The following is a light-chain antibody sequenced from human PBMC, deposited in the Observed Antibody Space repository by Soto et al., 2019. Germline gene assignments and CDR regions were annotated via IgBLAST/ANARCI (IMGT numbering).Light chain of an antibody. Sequence: DIVMTQSPDSLALSLGERATINCRSSQTILYSSNNKDCLAWYQQKPGQPPKLLIYWASTRESGVPDRFSGSGSGTDFTLTIDSLQAEDVAVYYCQQYYSTTGHTFGQGTKLEIK. CDR1: QTILYSSNNKDC. CDR2: WAS. CDR3: QQYYSTTGHT. V-gene: IGKV4-1*01. J-gene: IGKJ2*01.